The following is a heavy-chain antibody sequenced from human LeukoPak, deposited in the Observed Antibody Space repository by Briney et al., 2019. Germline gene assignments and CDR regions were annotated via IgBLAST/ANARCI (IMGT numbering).Heavy chain of an antibody. CDR3: ARAPINYDFWSGNYTPAYGMDV. CDR2: IYHSGST. J-gene: IGHJ6*02. Sequence: SGTLSLTCAVSGGSISSSNWWSWVRQPPGKGLEWIGEIYHSGSTNYNPSLKSRVTISVDKSKNQFSLKLSSVTAADTAVYYCARAPINYDFWSGNYTPAYGMDVWGQGTTVTVSS. D-gene: IGHD3-3*01. CDR1: GGSISSSNW. V-gene: IGHV4-4*02.